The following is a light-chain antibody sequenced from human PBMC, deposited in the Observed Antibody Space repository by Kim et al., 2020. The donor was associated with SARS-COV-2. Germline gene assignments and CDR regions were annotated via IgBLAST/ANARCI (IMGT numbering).Light chain of an antibody. V-gene: IGKV3-15*01. CDR2: DAS. CDR1: QSVSSN. CDR3: QQYNNWPQT. J-gene: IGKJ1*01. Sequence: EIVLTQSPATLSVSPGERATLSCRASQSVSSNLAWYQHKPGQAPRLLIYDASTRATGIPARFSGSGSGTEFTLTISSLQSEDFAVYYCQQYNNWPQTFGHGTKVDIK.